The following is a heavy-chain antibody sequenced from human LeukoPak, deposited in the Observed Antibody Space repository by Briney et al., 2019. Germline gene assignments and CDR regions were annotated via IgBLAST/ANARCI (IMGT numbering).Heavy chain of an antibody. CDR2: INHSGST. CDR3: ARAHYYGSGSRPNWFDP. V-gene: IGHV4-34*01. CDR1: GGSFSGYY. D-gene: IGHD3-10*01. Sequence: PSETLSLTCAVYGGSFSGYYWSWIRQPPGKGLEWIGEINHSGSTYYNPSLKSRVTISVDRSKNQFSLKLSSVTAADTAVYYCARAHYYGSGSRPNWFDPWGQGTLVTVSS. J-gene: IGHJ5*02.